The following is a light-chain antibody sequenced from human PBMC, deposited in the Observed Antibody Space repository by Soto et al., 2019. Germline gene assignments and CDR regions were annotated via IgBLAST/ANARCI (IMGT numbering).Light chain of an antibody. J-gene: IGLJ1*01. CDR2: DVR. CDR3: NSYTTSSPPSYV. Sequence: QSALTQPASVSGSLGQSITISCTGTSRDVGGFDSVSWFQQHPGKAPKLIISDVRDRPSGVSNRFSGSKSGNTASLTISALQADDEADYFCNSYTTSSPPSYVFGTGTQLTVL. V-gene: IGLV2-14*01. CDR1: SRDVGGFDS.